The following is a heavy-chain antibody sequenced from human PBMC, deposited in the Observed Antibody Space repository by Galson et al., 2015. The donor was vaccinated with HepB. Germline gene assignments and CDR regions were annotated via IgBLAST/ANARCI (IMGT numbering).Heavy chain of an antibody. V-gene: IGHV1-18*04. CDR2: ISAYNGNT. CDR3: VREASPYYYDSSGYYHY. D-gene: IGHD3-22*01. CDR1: GYTFTSYG. Sequence: SVKVSCKASGYTFTSYGISWVRQAPGQGLEWMGWISAYNGNTNYAQKLQGRVTMTTDTSTSTAYTELRSLRSDDTAVYYCVREASPYYYDSSGYYHYWGQGTLVTVSS. J-gene: IGHJ4*02.